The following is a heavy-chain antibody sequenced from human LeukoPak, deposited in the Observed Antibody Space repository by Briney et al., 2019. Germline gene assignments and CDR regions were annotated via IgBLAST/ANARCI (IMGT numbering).Heavy chain of an antibody. CDR2: IFSST. CDR1: GFTVSSNS. CDR3: ARRAGAYSHPYDY. D-gene: IGHD4/OR15-4a*01. Sequence: GGSLRLSCTVSGFTVSSNSMSWVRQAPGKGLEWVSFIFSSTHYSDSVKGRFTISRDNSKNTLYLQMNSLRAEDAAVYYCARRAGAYSHPYDYWGQGTLVTVSS. V-gene: IGHV3-53*01. J-gene: IGHJ4*02.